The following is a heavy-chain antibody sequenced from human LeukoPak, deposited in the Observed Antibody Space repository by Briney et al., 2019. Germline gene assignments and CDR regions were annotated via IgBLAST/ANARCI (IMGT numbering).Heavy chain of an antibody. CDR1: GGSISSGGYY. Sequence: PSQTLSLTCTVSGGSISSGGYYWSWIRQHPGKGLEWIGYIYYSGSTYYNPSLKSRVTISVDTSKNQFSLKLSSVTAAGTAVYYCARDNGSSWYLDYWGQGTLVTVSS. J-gene: IGHJ4*02. CDR3: ARDNGSSWYLDY. V-gene: IGHV4-31*03. CDR2: IYYSGST. D-gene: IGHD6-13*01.